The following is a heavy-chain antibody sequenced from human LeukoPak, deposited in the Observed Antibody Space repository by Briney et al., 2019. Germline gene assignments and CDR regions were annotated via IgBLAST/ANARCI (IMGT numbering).Heavy chain of an antibody. V-gene: IGHV5-51*04. J-gene: IGHJ5*02. CDR3: ARSNYLINWFDP. CDR2: IYPGDSDT. Sequence: GESLKISCKGSGYSFTSYWIAWVRQLPGKGLEWMGIIYPGDSDTRYSPSFQGQVTISAAQPISTAYLQWSSLKASDTAMYYCARSNYLINWFDPWGQGTLVTVSS. D-gene: IGHD4-11*01. CDR1: GYSFTSYW.